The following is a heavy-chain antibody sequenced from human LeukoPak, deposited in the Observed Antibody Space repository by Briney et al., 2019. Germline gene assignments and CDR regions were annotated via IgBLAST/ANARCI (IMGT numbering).Heavy chain of an antibody. Sequence: GASVKVSCKASGYSFTSYGFTWVRQAPAQGVEGMGWISGYNGNTIYAQKLQGRVTMTTDTSTSTAYMELRSLRSDDTAVYYCARDPDFRGAQIDYWGQGTLVTVSS. CDR1: GYSFTSYG. D-gene: IGHD3-10*01. CDR3: ARDPDFRGAQIDY. J-gene: IGHJ4*02. CDR2: ISGYNGNT. V-gene: IGHV1-18*01.